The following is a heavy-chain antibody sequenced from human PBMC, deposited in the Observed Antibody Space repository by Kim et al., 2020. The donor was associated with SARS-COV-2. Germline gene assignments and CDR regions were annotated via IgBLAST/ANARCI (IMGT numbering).Heavy chain of an antibody. V-gene: IGHV3-33*01. D-gene: IGHD3-22*01. J-gene: IGHJ4*02. CDR2: IWYDGSNK. CDR1: GFTFSSYG. CDR3: ARGLFDSSGTSDY. Sequence: GGSLRLSCAASGFTFSSYGMHWVRQAPGKGLEWVAVIWYDGSNKYYADSVKGRFTISRDNSKNTLYLQMNSLRAEDTAVYYCARGLFDSSGTSDYWGQGTLVTVSS.